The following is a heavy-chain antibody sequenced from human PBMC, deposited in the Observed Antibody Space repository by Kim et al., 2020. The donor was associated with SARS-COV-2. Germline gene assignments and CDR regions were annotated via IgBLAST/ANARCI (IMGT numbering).Heavy chain of an antibody. Sequence: GGSLRLSCAASGFTFSDYYMSWIRQAPGKGLEWVSYISSSGSTIYYADSVKGRFTISRDNAKNSLYLQMNSLRAEDTAVYYCARDRAIADSSGYYYYYGMDVWGQGTTVTVSS. V-gene: IGHV3-11*01. CDR1: GFTFSDYY. J-gene: IGHJ6*02. D-gene: IGHD3-22*01. CDR3: ARDRAIADSSGYYYYYGMDV. CDR2: ISSSGSTI.